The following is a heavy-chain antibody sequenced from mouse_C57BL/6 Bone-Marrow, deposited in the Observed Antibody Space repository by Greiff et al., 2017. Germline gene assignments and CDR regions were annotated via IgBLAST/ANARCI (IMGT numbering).Heavy chain of an antibody. CDR2: IDPNSGGT. CDR3: ARLGGGNYEKEYYFDD. D-gene: IGHD2-1*01. Sequence: QVQLQQPGAELVKPGASVKLSCKASGYTFTSYWMHWVKQRPGRGLEWIGRIDPNSGGTKYNEKFKSKATLTVDKPSSTAYMQLSSLTSEDSAVYYCARLGGGNYEKEYYFDDWGKGTTLTVSS. CDR1: GYTFTSYW. V-gene: IGHV1-72*01. J-gene: IGHJ2*01.